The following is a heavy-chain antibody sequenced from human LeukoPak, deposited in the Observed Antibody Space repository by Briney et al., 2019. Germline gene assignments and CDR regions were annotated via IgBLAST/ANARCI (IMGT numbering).Heavy chain of an antibody. Sequence: GGSLRLSCAASGFTFSSYSMNWVRQAPGKGLEWVSSISSSSSYIYYADSVKGRFTISRDNAKSSLYLQMNSLRAEDTAVYYCARDHGVRGVIYYYYGMDVWGQGTTVTVSS. V-gene: IGHV3-21*01. CDR2: ISSSSSYI. D-gene: IGHD3-10*01. CDR3: ARDHGVRGVIYYYYGMDV. CDR1: GFTFSSYS. J-gene: IGHJ6*02.